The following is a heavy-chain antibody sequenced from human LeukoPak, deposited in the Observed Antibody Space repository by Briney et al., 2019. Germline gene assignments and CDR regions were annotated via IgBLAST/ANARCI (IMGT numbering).Heavy chain of an antibody. CDR1: GYSISSGYY. J-gene: IGHJ4*02. Sequence: SETLSLTCTVSGYSISSGYYWGRIRQPPGKGLEWIGSIYHSGSTYYNPSLKSRVTISADTSKNQFSLRLSSVTAADTAVYYCARDNGMIEYWGQGTLVTVSS. CDR2: IYHSGST. V-gene: IGHV4-38-2*02. D-gene: IGHD3-22*01. CDR3: ARDNGMIEY.